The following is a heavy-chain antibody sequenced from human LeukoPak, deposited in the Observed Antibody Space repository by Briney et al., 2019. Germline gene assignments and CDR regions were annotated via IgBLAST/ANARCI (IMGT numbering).Heavy chain of an antibody. D-gene: IGHD6-13*01. CDR3: AKVAAAGPLGSYYYYYMDV. CDR2: INPNSGGT. CDR1: GYTFTGYY. Sequence: ASVKVSCKASGYTFTGYYMHWVRQAPGQGLEWMGWINPNSGGTNYAQKFQGRVTMTRDTSISTAYMELSRLRSGDTAVYYCAKVAAAGPLGSYYYYYMDVWGKGTTVTISS. J-gene: IGHJ6*03. V-gene: IGHV1-2*02.